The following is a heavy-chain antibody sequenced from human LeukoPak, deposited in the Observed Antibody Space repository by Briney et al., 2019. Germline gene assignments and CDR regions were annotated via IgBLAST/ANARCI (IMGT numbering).Heavy chain of an antibody. CDR3: ARGPRGYSGYDLWGAFDY. Sequence: SETLSLTCAVYGGSFSGYYWSWIRQPPGKGLEWIGEINHSGSTNYNPSLKSRVTISVDTSKNQFPLKLSSVTAADTAVYYCARGPRGYSGYDLWGAFDYWGQGTLVTVSS. J-gene: IGHJ4*02. CDR1: GGSFSGYY. V-gene: IGHV4-34*01. CDR2: INHSGST. D-gene: IGHD5-12*01.